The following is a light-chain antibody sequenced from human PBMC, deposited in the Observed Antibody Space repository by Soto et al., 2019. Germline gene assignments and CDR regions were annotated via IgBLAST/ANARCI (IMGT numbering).Light chain of an antibody. Sequence: EIVLPQSPGTLSLSPGEGATLSCGASQSVSSSYLAWYQQKPGQAPRLLIYGASSRATGIPDRFSGSGSRTDFTITISRLEPEDFAVYYCQQYGTSPMYTFGQGTKLEIK. J-gene: IGKJ2*01. CDR3: QQYGTSPMYT. V-gene: IGKV3-20*01. CDR1: QSVSSSY. CDR2: GAS.